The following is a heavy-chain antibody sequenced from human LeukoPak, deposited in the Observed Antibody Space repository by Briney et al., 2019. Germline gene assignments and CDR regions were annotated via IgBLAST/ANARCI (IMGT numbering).Heavy chain of an antibody. CDR2: IYTSGST. CDR1: GGSISSYY. Sequence: SETLSLTRTVSGGSISSYYWSWIRQPAGKGLEWIGRIYTSGSTNYNPSLKSRVTMSVDTSKNQFSLKLSSVTAADTAVYYCASHDFWSGYYRYWGQGTLVTVSS. V-gene: IGHV4-4*07. D-gene: IGHD3-3*01. CDR3: ASHDFWSGYYRY. J-gene: IGHJ4*02.